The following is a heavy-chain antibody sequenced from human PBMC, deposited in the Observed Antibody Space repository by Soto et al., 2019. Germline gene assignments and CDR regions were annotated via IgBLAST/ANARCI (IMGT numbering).Heavy chain of an antibody. CDR2: ISAYNGNT. D-gene: IGHD6-13*01. V-gene: IGHV1-18*01. J-gene: IGHJ4*02. Sequence: AKVSCKAYGYSFASCGIRWVRQAPGQGLEWMGWISAYNGNTNYAQKLQGRVTMTTDTSTSTAYMELRSLRSDDTAVYYCARDPVIAPYYFDYWGQGTLVTVSS. CDR3: ARDPVIAPYYFDY. CDR1: GYSFASCG.